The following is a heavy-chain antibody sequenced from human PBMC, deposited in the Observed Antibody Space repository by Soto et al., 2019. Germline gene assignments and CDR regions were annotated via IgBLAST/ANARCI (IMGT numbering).Heavy chain of an antibody. CDR1: GFTFSSYG. D-gene: IGHD6-13*01. CDR2: IWYDGSNK. J-gene: IGHJ4*02. CDR3: ARGTSLGYSSSWRQYYFDY. Sequence: GGSLRLSCAASGFTFSSYGMHWVRQAPGKGLEWVAVIWYDGSNKYYADSVKGRFTISRDNSKNTLYLQMNSLRAEDTAVYYCARGTSLGYSSSWRQYYFDYWGQGTLVTVSS. V-gene: IGHV3-33*01.